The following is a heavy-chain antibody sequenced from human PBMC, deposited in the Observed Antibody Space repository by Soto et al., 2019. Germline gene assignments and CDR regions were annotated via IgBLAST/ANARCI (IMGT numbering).Heavy chain of an antibody. Sequence: PSETLSLTCAVSGGSISSSNWWSWVRQPPGKGLEWIGEIYHGGSTNYNPSLKSRVTISVDKSKNQFSLKLSSVTAADTAVYYCARRGDYYDSSGYYSSGAFDIWGQGTMVTVSS. V-gene: IGHV4-4*02. CDR2: IYHGGST. D-gene: IGHD3-22*01. CDR3: ARRGDYYDSSGYYSSGAFDI. J-gene: IGHJ3*02. CDR1: GGSISSSNW.